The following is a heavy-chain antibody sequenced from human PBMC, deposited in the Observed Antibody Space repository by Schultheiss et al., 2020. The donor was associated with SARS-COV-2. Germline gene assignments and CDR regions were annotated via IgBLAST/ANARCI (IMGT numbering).Heavy chain of an antibody. Sequence: GGSLRLSCAASGFTFSSFGMHWVRQAPGKGLEWVAVIWYDGSNKYYADSVKGRFTISRDNSKNTLYLQMNSLRAEDTAVYYCARGKRGSSVLTWDYYYYYGMDVWGQGTTVTVSS. V-gene: IGHV3-33*01. J-gene: IGHJ6*02. CDR1: GFTFSSFG. D-gene: IGHD6-13*01. CDR3: ARGKRGSSVLTWDYYYYYGMDV. CDR2: IWYDGSNK.